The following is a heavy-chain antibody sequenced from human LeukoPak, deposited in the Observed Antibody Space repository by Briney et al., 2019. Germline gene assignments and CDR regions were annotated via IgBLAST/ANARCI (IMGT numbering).Heavy chain of an antibody. J-gene: IGHJ5*02. CDR3: ARDGGYGDERRDWFEL. V-gene: IGHV1-69*01. CDR2: IIPIIGKA. Sequence: SVKVSCKASGCTFTSYAISWVRQAPGQGLEWMGGIIPIIGKANYAQKLQGRVTITADESTSTAYMELRSLRSEDTAGYYCARDGGYGDERRDWFELWRERTLVSVSS. D-gene: IGHD4-17*01. CDR1: GCTFTSYA.